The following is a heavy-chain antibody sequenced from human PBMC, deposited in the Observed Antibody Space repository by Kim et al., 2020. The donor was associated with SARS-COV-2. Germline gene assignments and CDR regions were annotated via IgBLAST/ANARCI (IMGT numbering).Heavy chain of an antibody. CDR2: ISSTVVTT. CDR3: ARVGSRSYFDY. V-gene: IGHV3-23*01. D-gene: IGHD2-15*01. Sequence: GGSLRLSCAASGFTFTGYAMSWVRQAPGKGLEWVSTISSTVVTTYYADSVKGRFTISRDNSKTTLYLQLISLRAEDTAIYYCARVGSRSYFDYWGRGTLVTVSS. CDR1: GFTFTGYA. J-gene: IGHJ4*02.